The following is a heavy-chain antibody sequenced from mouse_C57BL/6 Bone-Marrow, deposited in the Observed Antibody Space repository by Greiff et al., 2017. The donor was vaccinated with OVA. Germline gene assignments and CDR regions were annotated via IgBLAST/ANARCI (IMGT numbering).Heavy chain of an antibody. CDR1: GYSFTSYY. CDR2: IYPGGGNT. V-gene: IGHV1-66*01. J-gene: IGHJ2*01. CDR3: ARGGGGFDY. Sequence: QVQLQQSGPELVKPGASVKLSCKASGYSFTSYYIHWVKQRPGQGLEWIGWIYPGGGNTKYNEKFKGKATLTADTSSSTAYMQLSSLTSEGSAVYYGARGGGGFDYWGRGTTITVSS.